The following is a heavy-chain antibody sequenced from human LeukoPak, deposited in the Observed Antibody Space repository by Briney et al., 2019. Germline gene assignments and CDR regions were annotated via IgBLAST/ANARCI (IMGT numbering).Heavy chain of an antibody. J-gene: IGHJ5*02. D-gene: IGHD2-21*01. CDR1: GFTFSSYW. CDR2: INSDGSST. CDR3: ARDRGTWQPIPWFDP. Sequence: PGGSLRLSCAASGFTFSSYWMPWVRQAPGKGLVWVSRINSDGSSTSYADSVKGRFTISRDNAKNTLYLQMNSLRAEDTAVYYCARDRGTWQPIPWFDPWGQGTLVTVSS. V-gene: IGHV3-74*01.